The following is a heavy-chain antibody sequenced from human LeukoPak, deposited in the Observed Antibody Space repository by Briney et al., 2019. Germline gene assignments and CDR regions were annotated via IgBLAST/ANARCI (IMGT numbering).Heavy chain of an antibody. J-gene: IGHJ1*01. D-gene: IGHD3-9*01. CDR2: ITANGGRT. Sequence: QAGGSVSLSCAASGFTFDSYGMGWVRQAPGQGLEWVSLITANGGRTCYADSVEGGFTISRDNPKNKLYMQMKSLRDEDTAVYYCAIIHGDYDGAGYWVQWGQGTLVTVSS. CDR1: GFTFDSYG. V-gene: IGHV3-23*01. CDR3: AIIHGDYDGAGYWVQ.